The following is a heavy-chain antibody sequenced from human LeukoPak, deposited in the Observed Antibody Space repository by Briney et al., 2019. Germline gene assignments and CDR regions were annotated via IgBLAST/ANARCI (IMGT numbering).Heavy chain of an antibody. CDR2: IKPDGSEK. J-gene: IGHJ4*02. CDR3: ARMSSYCDY. D-gene: IGHD2-2*01. V-gene: IGHV3-7*01. CDR1: GFTFSSHH. Sequence: GGSPRLSCVASGFTFSSHHMNWVRQTPGKGLESVATIKPDGSEKYYVDSVKGRLTISRDNAKSSLYLQMNSLRAEDTGVYFCARMSSYCDYWGQGTLVTVSS.